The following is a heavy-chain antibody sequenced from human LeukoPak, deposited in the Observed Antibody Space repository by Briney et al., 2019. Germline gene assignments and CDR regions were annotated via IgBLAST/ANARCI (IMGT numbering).Heavy chain of an antibody. J-gene: IGHJ5*02. CDR3: ARDRASTYYDFWSGYYNWFDP. D-gene: IGHD3-3*01. CDR2: ISGSGGST. CDR1: GFTFSSYA. V-gene: IGHV3-23*01. Sequence: GGSLRLSCAASGFTFSSYAMSWVRQAPGKGLEWVSAISGSGGSTYYADSVKGRFTISRDNSKNTLYLQMNSLRAEDTAVYYCARDRASTYYDFWSGYYNWFDPWGQGTLVTVSS.